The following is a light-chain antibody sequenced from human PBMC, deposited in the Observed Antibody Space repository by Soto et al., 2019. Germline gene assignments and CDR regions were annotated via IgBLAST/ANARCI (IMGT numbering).Light chain of an antibody. V-gene: IGLV2-14*01. CDR3: SSFTSTSTYV. CDR2: EVN. CDR1: SSDVGYYNY. J-gene: IGLJ1*01. Sequence: QSALTQPASVSGSPGQSLTISCTGTSSDVGYYNYVSWYQQHPGKAPKLMIYEVNNRPSGVSNRFSGSKSRNTASLTISGLQAEDEGDYYCSSFTSTSTYVFGPGTKLTVL.